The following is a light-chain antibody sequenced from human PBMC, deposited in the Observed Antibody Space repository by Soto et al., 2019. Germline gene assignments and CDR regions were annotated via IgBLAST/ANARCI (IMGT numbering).Light chain of an antibody. CDR2: AAS. V-gene: IGKV1-39*01. CDR3: QQSYSTPPT. Sequence: DIQMTQSPSSLSASVGDRVTITCRASQSISSYLNWYQQKPGKAPKLLIYAASSLQSGVPSRFSGSGSGTDFTLNISSLQPEDFAPYYCQQSYSTPPTFGGATKVEIK. J-gene: IGKJ4*01. CDR1: QSISSY.